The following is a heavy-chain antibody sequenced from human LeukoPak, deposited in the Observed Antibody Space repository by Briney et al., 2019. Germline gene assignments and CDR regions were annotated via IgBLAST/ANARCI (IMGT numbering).Heavy chain of an antibody. CDR1: GFTFTNAW. CDR2: ILSKTDGGST. CDR3: TTYRIVVAGLVDY. D-gene: IGHD6-19*01. V-gene: IGHV3-15*01. Sequence: GGSLRLSCAASGFTFTNAWMSWVRQAPGKGLEWVGRILSKTDGGSTDYGAPVKGRFTISRDDSKNTLYLQMRSLTTEDTAVHYCTTYRIVVAGLVDYWGQVSLVTVYS. J-gene: IGHJ4*02.